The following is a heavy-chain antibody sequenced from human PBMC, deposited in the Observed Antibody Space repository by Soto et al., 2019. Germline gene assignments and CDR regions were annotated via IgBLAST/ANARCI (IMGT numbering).Heavy chain of an antibody. D-gene: IGHD2-15*01. V-gene: IGHV4-30-4*01. Sequence: SETLSLTCTVSGGSISSGYYYWSWIRQPPGKGLEWIGYIYYSGSTYYSPSLKSRVTISLDTSKNQFSLKLSSVTAADTAVYYCARVVAATYYFDCWGQGTLVTVSS. CDR1: GGSISSGYYY. CDR2: IYYSGST. CDR3: ARVVAATYYFDC. J-gene: IGHJ4*02.